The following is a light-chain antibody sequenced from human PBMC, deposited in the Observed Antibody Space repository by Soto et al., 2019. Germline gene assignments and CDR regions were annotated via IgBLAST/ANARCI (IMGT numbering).Light chain of an antibody. J-gene: IGKJ1*01. CDR3: QQYNSYPWP. CDR1: QSISSW. CDR2: KAS. V-gene: IGKV1-5*03. Sequence: DIQMTQSPSTLSASVGDRVTITCRASQSISSWLAWYQQKPGKAPKLLIYKASSLESGVPSRFSGSGSGTESTLTISSLQPDDLATYYCQQYNSYPWPFGQGTKVEIK.